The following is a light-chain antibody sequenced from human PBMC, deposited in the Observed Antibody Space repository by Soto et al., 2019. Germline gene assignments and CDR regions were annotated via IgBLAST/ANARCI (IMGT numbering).Light chain of an antibody. CDR1: SSNIGAGYD. CDR2: GNN. Sequence: QSVLTQPPSVSGAPGQRVTISCTRSSSNIGAGYDVHWYQQLPGTAPKLLIYGNNNRPSGVPDRFSGSKSGTSASLAITGLQAEDEGDYYCQSYDSGRRVFGGGTKVTVL. J-gene: IGLJ2*01. V-gene: IGLV1-40*01. CDR3: QSYDSGRRV.